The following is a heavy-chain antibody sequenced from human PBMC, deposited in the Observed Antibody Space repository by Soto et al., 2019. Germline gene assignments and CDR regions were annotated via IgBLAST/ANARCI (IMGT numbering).Heavy chain of an antibody. CDR2: ISGYNAKT. J-gene: IGHJ6*02. D-gene: IGHD2-8*02. V-gene: IGHV1-18*04. CDR1: DNTFTCYG. CDR3: AATGGHYFGLDV. Sequence: QAQLVQSGSEVKRPGASVKVSCKSSDNTFTCYGINWVRQTPGQGLEWLGWISGYNAKTRDAPKLQDRVTTTADTSTTTAFLEVRSLTSDDRGTYFCAATGGHYFGLDVWGQGTTVT.